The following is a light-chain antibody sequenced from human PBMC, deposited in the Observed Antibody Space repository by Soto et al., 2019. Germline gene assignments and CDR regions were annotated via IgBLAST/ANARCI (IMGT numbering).Light chain of an antibody. V-gene: IGLV1-51*01. CDR3: GSWDSSLSAYV. Sequence: VLTQPPSVSAAPGQKVTISRSGSSSNIGGNSVSWYQQLPGTAPKLLIYDDNKRPPGIPDRFSGSKSGTSATLGITGFQTGDEADYYCGSWDSSLSAYVFGTGTKVTVL. CDR2: DDN. CDR1: SSNIGGNS. J-gene: IGLJ1*01.